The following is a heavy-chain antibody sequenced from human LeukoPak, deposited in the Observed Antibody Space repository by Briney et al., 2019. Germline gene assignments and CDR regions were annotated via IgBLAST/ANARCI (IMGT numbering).Heavy chain of an antibody. CDR1: GGSISTYY. J-gene: IGHJ4*02. CDR2: IFSTGST. V-gene: IGHV4-4*07. CDR3: ARADADYSNYFDY. Sequence: PSETLSLTCTVSGGSISTYYWTWIRQPAGKGLEWLGRIFSTGSTTNYNPSLKSRVTMSVDTSKNQFSLKLSSVTAADTAVYYCARADADYSNYFDYWGQGTLVTVSS. D-gene: IGHD4-11*01.